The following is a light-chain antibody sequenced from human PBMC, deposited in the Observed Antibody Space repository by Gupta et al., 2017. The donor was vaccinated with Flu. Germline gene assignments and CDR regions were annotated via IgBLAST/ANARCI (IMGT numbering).Light chain of an antibody. J-gene: IGLJ2*01. V-gene: IGLV3-1*01. CDR1: KLGDKF. Sequence: SVSPGQTAVITCSGDKLGDKFACWYQQKPGQSPTLVIYQDTKRPSGIPERFSGSNSGNTATLTISGTQAMDEADYYCQVWDSSTGVFGGGT. CDR2: QDT. CDR3: QVWDSSTGV.